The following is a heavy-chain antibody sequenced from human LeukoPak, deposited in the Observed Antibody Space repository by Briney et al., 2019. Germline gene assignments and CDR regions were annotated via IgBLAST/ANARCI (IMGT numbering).Heavy chain of an antibody. Sequence: GGSLRLSCAASGFTFDDYGMSWVRQAPGRGLEWVSGISWNGGSTGYADSVKGRFTISRDNAKNSLYLQMNSLRAEDTAVYYCARDDGWRPDYWGQGTLVTVSS. CDR2: ISWNGGST. CDR1: GFTFDDYG. CDR3: ARDDGWRPDY. J-gene: IGHJ4*02. D-gene: IGHD2-15*01. V-gene: IGHV3-20*04.